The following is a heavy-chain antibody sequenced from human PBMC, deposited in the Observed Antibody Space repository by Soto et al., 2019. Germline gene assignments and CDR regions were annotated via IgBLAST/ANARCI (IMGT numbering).Heavy chain of an antibody. CDR2: IYYIGST. CDR3: ARTYSSGWYFDY. Sequence: SETLSLTCTVSGGSINSHYWSWIRQPPGKGLEWIGYIYYIGSTNYSPSLKSRVTISVDTSTNQFSLKLSSVTAADTAVYFCARTYSSGWYFDYWGQGALVTVSS. J-gene: IGHJ4*02. V-gene: IGHV4-59*11. D-gene: IGHD6-19*01. CDR1: GGSINSHY.